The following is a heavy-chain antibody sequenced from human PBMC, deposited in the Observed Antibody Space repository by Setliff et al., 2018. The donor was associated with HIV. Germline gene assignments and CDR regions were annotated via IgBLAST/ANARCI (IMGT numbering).Heavy chain of an antibody. CDR1: GGSISSSSYY. D-gene: IGHD6-19*01. CDR3: ASWRRSSGLRDFDY. CDR2: IYYSGST. Sequence: NPSETLSLTCTVSGGSISSSSYYWGWIRQPPGKGLEWIGSIYYSGSTYYNPSLKSRVTISVDTSKNQFSLKLSSVTAADTAVYYCASWRRSSGLRDFDYWGQGTLVTVSS. J-gene: IGHJ4*02. V-gene: IGHV4-39*01.